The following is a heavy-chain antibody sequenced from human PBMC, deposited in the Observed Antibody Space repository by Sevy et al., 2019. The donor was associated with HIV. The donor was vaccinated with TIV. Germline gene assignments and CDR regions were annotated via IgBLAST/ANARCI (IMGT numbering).Heavy chain of an antibody. CDR2: IYYSGST. CDR1: GGSVSSGSYY. Sequence: SETLSLTCTVSGGSVSSGSYYWSWIRQPPGKGLEWIGYIYYSGSTNYHPSLKSRVTISVDTSKNQFSLKLSSVTAADTAVYYCARSHPSGIVVVPAAIYAFDIWGQGTMVTVSS. CDR3: ARSHPSGIVVVPAAIYAFDI. D-gene: IGHD2-2*01. V-gene: IGHV4-61*01. J-gene: IGHJ3*02.